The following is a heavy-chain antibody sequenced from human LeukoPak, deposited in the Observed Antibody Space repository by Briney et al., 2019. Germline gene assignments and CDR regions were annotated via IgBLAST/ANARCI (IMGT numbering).Heavy chain of an antibody. CDR2: IAYDGSRA. V-gene: IGHV3-30*04. D-gene: IGHD1-14*01. CDR3: TRYNNDHFDY. Sequence: GGSLRLSCAASGFTFSSYAMHWVRQAPGKGLEWVAVIAYDGSRAFYADSVKGRFTISRDNSKNTMSVQMDDLRAEDAAVYYCTRYNNDHFDYWGQGTLVTVSS. J-gene: IGHJ4*02. CDR1: GFTFSSYA.